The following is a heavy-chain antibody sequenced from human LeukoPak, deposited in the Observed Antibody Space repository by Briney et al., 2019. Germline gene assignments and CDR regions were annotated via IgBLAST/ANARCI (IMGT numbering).Heavy chain of an antibody. J-gene: IGHJ4*02. CDR1: GGTFSSYA. Sequence: ASVKVSCQASGGTFSSYAISRVRQAPGQGLEWMGGILPIFGTANYAQKFQGRVTITADKSTSTAYMGLSSLRSEDTAVYYCARAPGIAAAGTGTFDYWGQGTLVTVSS. CDR3: ARAPGIAAAGTGTFDY. V-gene: IGHV1-69*06. CDR2: ILPIFGTA. D-gene: IGHD6-13*01.